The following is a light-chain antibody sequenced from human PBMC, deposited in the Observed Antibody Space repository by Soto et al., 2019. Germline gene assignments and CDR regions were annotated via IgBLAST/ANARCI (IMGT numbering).Light chain of an antibody. CDR3: NSYTGSGTVV. J-gene: IGLJ3*02. V-gene: IGLV2-14*03. CDR2: DVS. CDR1: SNDVGGYNY. Sequence: QSALTQPASVSGSPGQSITISCTGGSNDVGGYNYVSWYQHNPGKAPKLLIYDVSNRPSGVSNRFSGSKSGNKASLTISGLQAEDEADYYCNSYTGSGTVVFGGGTKLTVL.